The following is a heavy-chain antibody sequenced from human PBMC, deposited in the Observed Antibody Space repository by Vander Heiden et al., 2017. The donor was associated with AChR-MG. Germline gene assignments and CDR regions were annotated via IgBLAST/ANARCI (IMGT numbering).Heavy chain of an antibody. V-gene: IGHV3-23*01. CDR3: AKDRGDIVVVPAAIKNWFDP. Sequence: EVQLLESGGGLVQPGGSLRLSCAASGFTFSSPPMRVVRQAQGKGREWGSAISGSGGSTYYADSGKGRFTISRDNSKNTLYLQMNSLRAEDTAVYYCAKDRGDIVVVPAAIKNWFDPWGQGTLVTVSS. J-gene: IGHJ5*02. CDR2: ISGSGGST. CDR1: GFTFSSPP. D-gene: IGHD2-2*02.